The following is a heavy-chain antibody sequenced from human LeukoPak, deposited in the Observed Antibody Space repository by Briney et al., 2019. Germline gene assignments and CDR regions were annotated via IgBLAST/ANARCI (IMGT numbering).Heavy chain of an antibody. V-gene: IGHV1-8*01. D-gene: IGHD4-11*01. J-gene: IGHJ5*02. CDR1: GYTFTSYD. CDR2: MNPTSGNT. CDR3: ARGAYSNYRWFDP. Sequence: ASVKASCKASGYTFTSYDINWVRQATGQGLEWMGWMNPTSGNTGYAQKFQGRVTMTRNTSISTAYMELSSLRSEDTAVYYCARGAYSNYRWFDPWGQGTLVTVSP.